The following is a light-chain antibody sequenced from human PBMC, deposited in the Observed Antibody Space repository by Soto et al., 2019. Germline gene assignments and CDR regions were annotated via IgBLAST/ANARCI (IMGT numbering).Light chain of an antibody. Sequence: QSALTQPASVSGSPGQSIAISCTGTSSDVGAYNYVSWYQQHPGKAPKLMIYDVSNWPSGVSNRFSGSKSGNTASLTISGLQAEDEADYYCNSYTTSSTYVFGNVTKVTVL. V-gene: IGLV2-14*03. CDR3: NSYTTSSTYV. CDR2: DVS. CDR1: SSDVGAYNY. J-gene: IGLJ1*01.